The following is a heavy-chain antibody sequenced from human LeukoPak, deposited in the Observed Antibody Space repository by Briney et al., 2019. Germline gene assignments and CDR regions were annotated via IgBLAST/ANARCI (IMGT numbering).Heavy chain of an antibody. CDR1: GGSISSYY. Sequence: SETLSLTCTVSGGSISSYYWSLIRQPPGKGLEWIGYIYYSGSTNYNPSLKSRVTISVDTSKNQFSLKLSSVTAADTAVYYCARHFWYSSGNWFDPWGQGTLVTVSS. J-gene: IGHJ5*02. V-gene: IGHV4-59*08. CDR2: IYYSGST. CDR3: ARHFWYSSGNWFDP. D-gene: IGHD6-19*01.